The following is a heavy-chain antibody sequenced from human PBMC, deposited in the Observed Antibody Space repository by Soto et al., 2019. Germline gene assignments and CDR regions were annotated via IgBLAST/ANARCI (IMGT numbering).Heavy chain of an antibody. CDR2: IIPISETT. V-gene: IGHV1-69*01. D-gene: IGHD2-2*01. CDR1: GGTFSSYA. Sequence: QVQLVQSGAEVKKPGSSVKVSCKASGGTFSSYAISWVRQAPGQGLEWMGGIIPISETTNYAQKFQGRVTITPDESKSTSYMGLSSLSSEDTAVYYCARSQSSSTSLENYYYYYYGMDVWGQGTTVTVSS. J-gene: IGHJ6*02. CDR3: ARSQSSSTSLENYYYYYYGMDV.